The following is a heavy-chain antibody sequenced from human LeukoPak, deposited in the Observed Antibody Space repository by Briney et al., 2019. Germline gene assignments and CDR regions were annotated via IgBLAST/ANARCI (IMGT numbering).Heavy chain of an antibody. D-gene: IGHD3-10*01. J-gene: IGHJ5*02. V-gene: IGHV4-61*02. Sequence: SETLFLTCTVSGGSISSGSYYWSWIRQPAGKGLEWIGRIYTSGSTNYNPSLKSRVTISVDTSKNQFSLKLSSVTAADTAVYYCARDRANNWFDPWGQGTLVTVSS. CDR3: ARDRANNWFDP. CDR1: GGSISSGSYY. CDR2: IYTSGST.